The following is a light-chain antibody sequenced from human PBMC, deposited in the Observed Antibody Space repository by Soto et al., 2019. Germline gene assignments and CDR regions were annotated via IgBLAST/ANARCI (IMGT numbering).Light chain of an antibody. V-gene: IGKV3-11*01. CDR3: QQRTNWPT. CDR1: LGVGNY. J-gene: IGKJ5*01. CDR2: DSS. Sequence: ELVLTQSPATLSLSPGERATLSCRASLGVGNYLGWYQQRPGQPPRLLIYDSSKRATGVPARFSGSGSGTDFTITISSLEPEDFGVYYCQQRTNWPTFGQGTRLEIK.